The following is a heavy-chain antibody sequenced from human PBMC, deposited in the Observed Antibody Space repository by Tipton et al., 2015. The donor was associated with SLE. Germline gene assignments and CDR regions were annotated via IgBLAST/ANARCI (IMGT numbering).Heavy chain of an antibody. D-gene: IGHD2/OR15-2a*01. Sequence: SLRLSCAASGFTFSNYWMSWVRQAPGKGLEWVANIKQDGSDKYYVDSVKGRITISRDNAENSLYLQMNSLSADDTAVYYCATVTGNNYYYYMDVWGKGTTVTVSS. J-gene: IGHJ6*03. CDR1: GFTFSNYW. CDR2: IKQDGSDK. CDR3: ATVTGNNYYYYMDV. V-gene: IGHV3-7*01.